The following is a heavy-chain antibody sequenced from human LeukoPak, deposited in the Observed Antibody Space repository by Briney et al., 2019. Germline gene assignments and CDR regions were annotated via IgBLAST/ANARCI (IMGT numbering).Heavy chain of an antibody. CDR3: ARDDGFSCYSY. V-gene: IGHV3-7*01. Sequence: PGGSLRLSCAASGFTFSSYWMTWVRQAPGKGLEWVANMNLDGSEKYYVDSVKGRFVIPRDNAKNSLYLQMNSLTAEDTAIYYCARDDGFSCYSYWGQGTLVTVSS. CDR1: GFTFSSYW. D-gene: IGHD3/OR15-3a*01. CDR2: MNLDGSEK. J-gene: IGHJ4*02.